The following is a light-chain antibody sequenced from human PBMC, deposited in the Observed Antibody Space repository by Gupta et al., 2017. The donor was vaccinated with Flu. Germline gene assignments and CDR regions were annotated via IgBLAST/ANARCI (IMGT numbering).Light chain of an antibody. CDR3: ISYTSSSTLWV. J-gene: IGLJ3*02. CDR1: SRDVGGYNY. V-gene: IGLV2-14*01. CDR2: EFS. Sequence: ITNSSTGTSRDVGGYNYVSWYQHNPGKAPKLMIYEFSNLPSGVSNRFSGSKSGNTASLTTSGLQAEDEADYYCISYTSSSTLWVFGGGTKLTVL.